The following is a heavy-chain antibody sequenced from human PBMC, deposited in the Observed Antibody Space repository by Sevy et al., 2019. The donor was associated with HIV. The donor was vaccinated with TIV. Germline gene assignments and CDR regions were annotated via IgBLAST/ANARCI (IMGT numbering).Heavy chain of an antibody. J-gene: IGHJ5*02. D-gene: IGHD2-2*01. V-gene: IGHV4-30-4*01. CDR3: ARDRRNCISTSCPTYNWFDP. CDR1: GGSISSGDYY. Sequence: SETLSLTCTVSGGSISSGDYYWSWIRQPPGKGLEWIGYIYYSGSTYYNPSLKSRVTISVDTSKNQFSLKLSSVTAADTAGYYCARDRRNCISTSCPTYNWFDPWGQGTLVTVSS. CDR2: IYYSGST.